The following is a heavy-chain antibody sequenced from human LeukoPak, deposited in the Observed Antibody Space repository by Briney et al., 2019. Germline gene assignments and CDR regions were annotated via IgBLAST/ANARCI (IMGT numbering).Heavy chain of an antibody. D-gene: IGHD6-19*01. V-gene: IGHV4-39*01. Sequence: PSETLSLTCTVSGGSISSSSYYWGWIRQPPGKGLEWIGSIYYSGSTYYNPSLKSRVTISVDTSKNQFSLKLSSVTAADTAVYYRARIYSIAVAGTWGQGTLVTVSS. CDR1: GGSISSSSYY. CDR3: ARIYSIAVAGT. CDR2: IYYSGST. J-gene: IGHJ5*02.